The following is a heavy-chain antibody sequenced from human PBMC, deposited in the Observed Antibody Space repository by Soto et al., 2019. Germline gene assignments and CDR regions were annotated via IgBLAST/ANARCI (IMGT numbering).Heavy chain of an antibody. Sequence: SETLSLTCAVSGGSISSSNWWTWVRQPPGKGLEWIGSIYHSGSTYYNPSLKSRVTISVDTSKNQFSLKLSSVTAADTAVYYCARAPTYYDFWSGYYPPHNWFDPWGQGTLVTVSS. CDR2: IYHSGST. D-gene: IGHD3-3*01. V-gene: IGHV4-4*02. CDR1: GGSISSSNW. J-gene: IGHJ5*02. CDR3: ARAPTYYDFWSGYYPPHNWFDP.